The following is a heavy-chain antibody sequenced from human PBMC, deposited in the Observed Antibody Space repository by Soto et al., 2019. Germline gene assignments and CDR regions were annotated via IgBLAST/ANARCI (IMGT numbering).Heavy chain of an antibody. J-gene: IGHJ4*02. Sequence: ASVKVSCKASGYSFSSYTINWVRQAPGQGLEWLGWIRAYNGNTKYVEKLQGRVTMTTDTSTSTAYMELRNLRSDDTAVYYCARESNKWPYFWGPGTLVTVSS. V-gene: IGHV1-18*04. CDR3: ARESNKWPYF. CDR2: IRAYNGNT. CDR1: GYSFSSYT. D-gene: IGHD5-12*01.